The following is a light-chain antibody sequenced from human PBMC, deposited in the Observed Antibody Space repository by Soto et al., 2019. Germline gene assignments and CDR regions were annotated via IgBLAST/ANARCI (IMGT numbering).Light chain of an antibody. CDR2: GAS. V-gene: IGKV3-15*01. CDR1: QGVTSN. J-gene: IGKJ3*01. Sequence: VMTQSPSTLSVSPGERATLSCRASQGVTSNLAWYQQKPGQAPRLLMYGASTRATGIPARFSGSGSETEFTLTISRLQSEDFAIYYCQQYNSWIFTFGPGTKVDIK. CDR3: QQYNSWIFT.